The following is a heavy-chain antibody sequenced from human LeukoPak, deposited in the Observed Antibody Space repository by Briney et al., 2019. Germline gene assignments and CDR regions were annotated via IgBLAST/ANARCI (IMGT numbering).Heavy chain of an antibody. D-gene: IGHD4-23*01. J-gene: IGHJ3*02. Sequence: PGGSLRLSCAASGFTFSSYYMNWVRQAPGKGLEWVSSIHRSDSYINYADSVRGRFTISRDNAKSSLYLQMNSLRAEDTAVYYCARGVLGYGRNDAFDIWGQGTMVTVSS. CDR3: ARGVLGYGRNDAFDI. CDR1: GFTFSSYY. V-gene: IGHV3-21*01. CDR2: IHRSDSYI.